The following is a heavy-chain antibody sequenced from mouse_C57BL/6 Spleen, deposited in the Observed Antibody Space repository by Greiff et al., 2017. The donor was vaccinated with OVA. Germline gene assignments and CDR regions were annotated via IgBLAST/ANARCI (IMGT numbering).Heavy chain of an antibody. CDR2: ISSGGSYT. Sequence: EVQLVESGGDLVKPGGSLKLSCAASGFTFSSYGMSWVRQTPDKRLEWVATISSGGSYTYYPDSVKGRFTISRDNAKNTLYLQMSSLKSEDTAMYYCARRGFYDGYIYYAMDYWGQGTSVTVSS. J-gene: IGHJ4*01. CDR3: ARRGFYDGYIYYAMDY. V-gene: IGHV5-6*01. CDR1: GFTFSSYG. D-gene: IGHD2-3*01.